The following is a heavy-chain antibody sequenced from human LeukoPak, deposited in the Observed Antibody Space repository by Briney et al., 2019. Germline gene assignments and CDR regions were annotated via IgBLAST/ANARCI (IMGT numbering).Heavy chain of an antibody. V-gene: IGHV3-7*01. Sequence: PGGSLRLSCATSGFTFSNYWMSWVRQAPGKGLEWVANIKGDGSEKNYVDSVKGRFTISRDNSRNSLYVQMNSLRVEDTAAYYCARDWASIGGTGRALDYWGQGILVTVSS. CDR3: ARDWASIGGTGRALDY. CDR2: IKGDGSEK. J-gene: IGHJ4*02. CDR1: GFTFSNYW. D-gene: IGHD3/OR15-3a*01.